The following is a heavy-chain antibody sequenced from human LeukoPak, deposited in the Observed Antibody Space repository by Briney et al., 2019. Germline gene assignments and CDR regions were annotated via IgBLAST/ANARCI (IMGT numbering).Heavy chain of an antibody. CDR1: RFTFSSYA. CDR3: ATDYYDSSGDYTVDY. CDR2: ICGSGYAT. V-gene: IGHV3-23*01. Sequence: GGSLRLSSAASRFTFSSYAIGWVREGPGKGLEWVSVICGSGYATNYADSVTGRFTISRDNSKNRLYLQMNSLRAEDTAVYYCATDYYDSSGDYTVDYWGQGTLVTVSS. D-gene: IGHD3-22*01. J-gene: IGHJ4*02.